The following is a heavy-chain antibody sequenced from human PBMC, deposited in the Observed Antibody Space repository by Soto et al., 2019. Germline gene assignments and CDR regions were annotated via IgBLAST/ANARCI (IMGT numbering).Heavy chain of an antibody. D-gene: IGHD3-9*01. J-gene: IGHJ3*02. V-gene: IGHV1-18*01. Sequence: ASVKVSCKASGYTFTSYGISWVRQAPGQGLEWMGWISAYNGNTNYAQKLQGRVTMTTDTSTSTAHMELRSLRSDDTAVYYCARDLSDILTGYYTPDAFDIWGQGTMVTVSS. CDR3: ARDLSDILTGYYTPDAFDI. CDR2: ISAYNGNT. CDR1: GYTFTSYG.